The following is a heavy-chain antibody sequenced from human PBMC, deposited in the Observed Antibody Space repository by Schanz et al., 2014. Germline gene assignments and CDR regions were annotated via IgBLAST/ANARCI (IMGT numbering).Heavy chain of an antibody. Sequence: EVQLLESGGGLVQPGGSLRLSCAASGFTFSSYAMSWVRQAPGKGLEWVSAISGSGGSTYYADSVKGRFTISRDNSKNTLYLQSNSPRAEDTAVYDCVRDSFCAFDYWGQGTLVTVSS. CDR3: VRDSFCAFDY. CDR1: GFTFSSYA. V-gene: IGHV3-23*01. CDR2: ISGSGGST. J-gene: IGHJ4*02.